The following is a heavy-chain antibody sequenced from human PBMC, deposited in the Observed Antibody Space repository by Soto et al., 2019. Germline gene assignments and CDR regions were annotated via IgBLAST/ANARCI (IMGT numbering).Heavy chain of an antibody. Sequence: QITLKESGPTLVKPTQTLTLTCTFSGFSLSTSGVGVGWIRQPPGKALEWLALIYWDDNKRYSPSLKTRLTITKDTSKNQVVLTMTNMDPADTATYYCAHRIVTNNWFDPWGQGTLVTVSS. CDR3: AHRIVTNNWFDP. J-gene: IGHJ5*02. CDR2: IYWDDNK. CDR1: GFSLSTSGVG. D-gene: IGHD3-22*01. V-gene: IGHV2-5*02.